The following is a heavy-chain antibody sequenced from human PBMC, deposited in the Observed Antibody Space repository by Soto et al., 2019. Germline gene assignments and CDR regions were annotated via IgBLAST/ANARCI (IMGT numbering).Heavy chain of an antibody. CDR3: TRDGGATGPTAFDP. V-gene: IGHV3-49*03. CDR1: GFTFEDYA. Sequence: GGSMRLSGTACGFTFEDYAMSGFRQAPEKGLEWVGFIRSKAYGGTTEYAASVKGRFTISRDDSKSIAYLQMNSLKTEDTAVYYCTRDGGATGPTAFDPWGQGTLVTVSS. J-gene: IGHJ5*02. D-gene: IGHD1-1*01. CDR2: IRSKAYGGTT.